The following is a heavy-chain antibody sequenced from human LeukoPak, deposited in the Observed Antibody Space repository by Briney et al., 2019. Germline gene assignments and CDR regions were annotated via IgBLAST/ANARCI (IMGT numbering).Heavy chain of an antibody. D-gene: IGHD1-26*01. J-gene: IGHJ4*02. CDR3: ARGSGSYHAAYMN. CDR1: GYSFTSYW. V-gene: IGHV5-51*01. Sequence: GESLKISCKGSGYSFTSYWIGWVRQMPGKGLEWMGIIYPGDSDTRYSPSFQGQVTISADKSLSTAYLQWSSLKASDTAMYYCARGSGSYHAAYMNWGQGSPVTVSS. CDR2: IYPGDSDT.